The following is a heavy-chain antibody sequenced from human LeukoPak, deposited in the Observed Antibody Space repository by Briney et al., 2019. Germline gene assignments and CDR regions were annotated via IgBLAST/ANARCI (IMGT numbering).Heavy chain of an antibody. Sequence: GGPLRLSCAASGFTFDDYAMHWVRQAPGKGLEWVSGISWNSGSIGYADSVKGRFTISRDNAKNSLYLQMNSLRAEDTALYYCAKAPDEYSSWEDAFDIWGQGTMVTVSS. CDR3: AKAPDEYSSWEDAFDI. D-gene: IGHD6-6*01. CDR1: GFTFDDYA. V-gene: IGHV3-9*01. CDR2: ISWNSGSI. J-gene: IGHJ3*02.